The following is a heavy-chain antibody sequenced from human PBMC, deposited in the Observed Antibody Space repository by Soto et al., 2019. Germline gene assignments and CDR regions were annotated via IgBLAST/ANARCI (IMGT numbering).Heavy chain of an antibody. CDR3: ARLGTVDWYSDL. J-gene: IGHJ2*01. V-gene: IGHV5-51*01. CDR2: IYPGDSDT. D-gene: IGHD4-17*01. CDR1: GNGLTRYW. Sequence: XESLKITWKCSGNGLTRYWIGLVLPLPGKGLEWMGIIYPGDSDTRYSPSFQGQVTISADKSISTAYLQWSSLKASDTAMYYCARLGTVDWYSDLWGRSTRVTVSS.